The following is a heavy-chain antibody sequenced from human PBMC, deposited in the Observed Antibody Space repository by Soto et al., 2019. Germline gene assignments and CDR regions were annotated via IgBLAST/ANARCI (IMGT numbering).Heavy chain of an antibody. D-gene: IGHD5-12*01. V-gene: IGHV1-69*02. Sequence: QVQLVQSGAEVKKPGSSVKVSCKASGGTFSSYTISWVRQAPGQGLEWMGRIIPILGIANYAQKFQGRVTITADKSTSTAYMELSSLRSEDTAMYYCASFNSGYDYGDEFDYWGQGTLVTVSS. CDR2: IIPILGIA. CDR1: GGTFSSYT. J-gene: IGHJ4*02. CDR3: ASFNSGYDYGDEFDY.